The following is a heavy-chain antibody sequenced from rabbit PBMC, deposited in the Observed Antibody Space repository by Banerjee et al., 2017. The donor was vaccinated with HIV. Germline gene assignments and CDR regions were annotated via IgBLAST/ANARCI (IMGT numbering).Heavy chain of an antibody. Sequence: QEQLVESGGGLVQPEGSLTLTCKASGFSFSGSNYMSWVRQAPGKGLEWIACIYTDDAKTYYANWAKGRFTISKTSSTVDPKMTSLTAADTATYFCARASGYFGDGDFNLWGQGTLVTVS. V-gene: IGHV1S45*01. D-gene: IGHD1-1*01. J-gene: IGHJ4*01. CDR2: IYTDDAKT. CDR1: GFSFSGSNY. CDR3: ARASGYFGDGDFNL.